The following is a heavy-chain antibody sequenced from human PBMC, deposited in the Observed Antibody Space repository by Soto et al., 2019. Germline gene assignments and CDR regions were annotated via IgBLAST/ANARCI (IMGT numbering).Heavy chain of an antibody. Sequence: ASVKVCCKASVYTVTSSGISGVRQTPGQGLEWMGWISAYNGNTKYAQKLQGRGAMTTDASTSTAYRELRSLRSDDTAVYDCARALTVVTPALDIWGHGTMVTVSS. CDR1: VYTVTSSG. CDR2: ISAYNGNT. CDR3: ARALTVVTPALDI. D-gene: IGHD3-10*01. V-gene: IGHV1-18*04. J-gene: IGHJ3*02.